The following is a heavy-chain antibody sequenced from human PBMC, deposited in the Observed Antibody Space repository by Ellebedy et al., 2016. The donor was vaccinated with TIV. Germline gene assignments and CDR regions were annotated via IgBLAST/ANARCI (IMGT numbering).Heavy chain of an antibody. Sequence: AASVKVSCKASGYTFTSYYIHWVRHAPGQGLEWVGMINPSGGSTSFAQKFQGRVTLTRDTSTSTVHMELSSLRSEDTAVYYCARANMGKWLQWYWGQGTLVTVSS. CDR2: INPSGGST. CDR3: ARANMGKWLQWY. J-gene: IGHJ4*02. D-gene: IGHD5-24*01. V-gene: IGHV1-46*01. CDR1: GYTFTSYY.